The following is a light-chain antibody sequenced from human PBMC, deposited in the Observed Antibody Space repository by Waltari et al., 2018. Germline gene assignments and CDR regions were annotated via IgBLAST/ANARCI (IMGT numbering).Light chain of an antibody. Sequence: QSVLTQPPAASGTPGQRVTTSCSGSSSNIGHNLVCWYQQFPGTAPKLLIYKNYERPSGVPDRFSGSRSGTSASLAISGLRSEDEADYYCASWDDRLSGYVFGPGTKVIVL. J-gene: IGLJ1*01. CDR2: KNY. CDR3: ASWDDRLSGYV. CDR1: SSNIGHNL. V-gene: IGLV1-47*01.